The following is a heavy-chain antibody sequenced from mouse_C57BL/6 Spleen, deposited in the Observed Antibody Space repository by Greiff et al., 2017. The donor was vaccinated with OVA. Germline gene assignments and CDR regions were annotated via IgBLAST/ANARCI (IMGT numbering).Heavy chain of an antibody. CDR2: INPNNGGT. CDR1: GYTFTDYN. Sequence: VQLKQSGPELVKPGASVKIPCKASGYTFTDYNMDWVKQSHGKSLEWIGDINPNNGGTIYNQKFKGKATLTVDKSSSTAYMELRSLTSEDTAVYYCARRGDYDVAWFAYWGQGTLVTVSA. D-gene: IGHD2-4*01. J-gene: IGHJ3*01. V-gene: IGHV1-18*01. CDR3: ARRGDYDVAWFAY.